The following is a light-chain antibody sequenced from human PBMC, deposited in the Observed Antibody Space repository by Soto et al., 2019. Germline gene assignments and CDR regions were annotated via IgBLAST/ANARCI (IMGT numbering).Light chain of an antibody. Sequence: DIQNTQSRSTVSASVGDSAPLTRRASQNIRNWLAWYQQKSGQAPKLLIYDASSLESGVPPRFRGSGSGTEFTLTITSLEPDDSATYYCQQYDSSWTFGQGTKVDIK. CDR1: QNIRNW. CDR2: DAS. V-gene: IGKV1-5*01. J-gene: IGKJ1*01. CDR3: QQYDSSWT.